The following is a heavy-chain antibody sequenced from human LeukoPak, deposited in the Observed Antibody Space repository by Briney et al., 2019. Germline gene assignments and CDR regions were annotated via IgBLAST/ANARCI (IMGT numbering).Heavy chain of an antibody. D-gene: IGHD2-21*02. Sequence: SETLSLTCTVSGGSISSYYWSWIRQPPGKGLEWIGYIYYSGSTNYNPSLKSRVTISVDTSKNQFSLKLSSVTAADTAVYYCARHGGADCGGDCYSWYFDYWGQGTLVTVSS. J-gene: IGHJ4*02. CDR1: GGSISSYY. CDR3: ARHGGADCGGDCYSWYFDY. V-gene: IGHV4-59*08. CDR2: IYYSGST.